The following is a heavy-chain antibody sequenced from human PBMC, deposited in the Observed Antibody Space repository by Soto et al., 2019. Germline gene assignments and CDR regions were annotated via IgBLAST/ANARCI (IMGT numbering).Heavy chain of an antibody. J-gene: IGHJ6*02. D-gene: IGHD2-2*01. CDR1: GFTFSTYD. Sequence: PGGSLRLSCAASGFTFSTYDMHWVRQAPGKGLEWVAVISFDGTYEYYADSVKGRFTISRDNSKNTLYLQLNSLRAEDTAVYFCVKDRRYCISASCREGGMDVWGQGTTVTVSS. V-gene: IGHV3-30*18. CDR3: VKDRRYCISASCREGGMDV. CDR2: ISFDGTYE.